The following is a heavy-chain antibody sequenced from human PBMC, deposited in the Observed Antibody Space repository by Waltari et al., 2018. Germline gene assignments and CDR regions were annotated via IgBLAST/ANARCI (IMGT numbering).Heavy chain of an antibody. D-gene: IGHD6-13*01. J-gene: IGHJ5*02. Sequence: QVQLAQSGAEVKKPGSSVKVSCKASGGTFSSYAISWVRQAPGQGLEWMGGIIPSCDTTHYAQKFRDRVTVTADESTSTAYMELHSLRSEDTAVYYCLIAAAGTNWFDPWGQGTLVIVSS. CDR3: LIAAAGTNWFDP. CDR1: GGTFSSYA. V-gene: IGHV1-69*01. CDR2: IIPSCDTT.